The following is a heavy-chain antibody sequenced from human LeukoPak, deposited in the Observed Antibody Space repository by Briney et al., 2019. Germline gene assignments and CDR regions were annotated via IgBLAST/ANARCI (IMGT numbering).Heavy chain of an antibody. Sequence: GGSLRLSCAAYGFTFDDYGMSWVRQAPGRGLEWVTGINWNGGSTAYADSVKGRFTISRDKAKNSLYLQMNSLRAEDTALYHCARGYSYGFYYGMDVWGQGTTATVSS. J-gene: IGHJ6*02. V-gene: IGHV3-20*01. D-gene: IGHD5-18*01. CDR3: ARGYSYGFYYGMDV. CDR1: GFTFDDYG. CDR2: INWNGGST.